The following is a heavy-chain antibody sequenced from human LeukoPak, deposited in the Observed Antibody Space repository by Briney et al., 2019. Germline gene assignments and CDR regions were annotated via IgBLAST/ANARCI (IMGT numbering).Heavy chain of an antibody. D-gene: IGHD5-12*01. Sequence: SETLSLTCTVSGGSISSSSYYWSWIRQPPGKGLEWIGEINHSGSTNYNPSLKSRVTISVDTSKNQFSLKLSSVTAADTAVYYCAREGYSGYDFDYWGQGTLVTVSS. V-gene: IGHV4-39*07. CDR1: GGSISSSSYY. CDR3: AREGYSGYDFDY. J-gene: IGHJ4*02. CDR2: INHSGST.